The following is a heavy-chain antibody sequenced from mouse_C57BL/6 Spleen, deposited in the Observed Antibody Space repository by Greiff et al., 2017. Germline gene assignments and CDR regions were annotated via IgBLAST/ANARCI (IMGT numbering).Heavy chain of an antibody. D-gene: IGHD1-1*01. CDR2: IYPRSGNT. Sequence: QVQLQQSGAELARPGASVKLSCKASGYTFTSYGISWVKQRTGQGLEWIGEIYPRSGNTYYNEKFKGKATLTADKSSSTAYMELRSLTSEDSAVYFCARGRGYGSSYFDVWGTGTTVTVSS. V-gene: IGHV1-81*01. CDR3: ARGRGYGSSYFDV. J-gene: IGHJ1*03. CDR1: GYTFTSYG.